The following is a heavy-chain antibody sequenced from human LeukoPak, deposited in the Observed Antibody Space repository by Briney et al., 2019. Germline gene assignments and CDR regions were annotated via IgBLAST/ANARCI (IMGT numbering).Heavy chain of an antibody. J-gene: IGHJ4*02. CDR1: GGSISSYY. D-gene: IGHD3-22*01. CDR3: ARGIMAQYYYDSSGYSYYFDY. V-gene: IGHV4-59*08. Sequence: SETLSLTCTVSGGSISSYYWSWIRQPPGKGLEWIGYIYYSGSTNYNPSLKSRVTISVDTSKNQLSLKLSSVTAADTAVYYCARGIMAQYYYDSSGYSYYFDYWGQGTLVTVSS. CDR2: IYYSGST.